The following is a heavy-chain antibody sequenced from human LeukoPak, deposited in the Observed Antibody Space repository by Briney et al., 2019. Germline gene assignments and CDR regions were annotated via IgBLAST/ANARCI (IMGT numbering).Heavy chain of an antibody. CDR1: GFTFSSYA. CDR3: ARGPPNQRATMIVVDSAFDI. CDR2: ISYDGSNK. Sequence: PGGSLRLSCAASGFTFSSYAMHWVRQAPGKGLEWVAVISYDGSNKYYADSVKGRFTISRDNSKNTLYLQMNSLRAEDTAVYYCARGPPNQRATMIVVDSAFDIWGQGTMVTVSS. V-gene: IGHV3-30-3*01. D-gene: IGHD3-22*01. J-gene: IGHJ3*02.